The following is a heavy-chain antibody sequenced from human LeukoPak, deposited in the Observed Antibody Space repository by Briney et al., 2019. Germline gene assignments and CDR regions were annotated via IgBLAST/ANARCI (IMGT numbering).Heavy chain of an antibody. D-gene: IGHD6-13*01. J-gene: IGHJ6*02. CDR3: ARVGHRVRQLGIMDV. CDR2: ITHSGST. CDR1: GGSFSGYY. V-gene: IGHV4-34*01. Sequence: SETLSLTCAVYGGSFSGYYWSWIRQPPGKGLEWIGEITHSGSTNYNPSLKSRVTISVDTSKNQFSLKLSSVTAADTAVYYCARVGHRVRQLGIMDVWGQGTTVTVFS.